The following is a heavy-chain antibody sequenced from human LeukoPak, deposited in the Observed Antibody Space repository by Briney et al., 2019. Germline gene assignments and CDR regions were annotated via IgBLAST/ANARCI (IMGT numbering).Heavy chain of an antibody. CDR1: GYTFTGYY. J-gene: IGHJ4*02. V-gene: IGHV1-2*06. CDR2: INPNSGGT. CDR3: ARDITMVRGVIKHDH. Sequence: ASVKVSCKASGYTFTGYYMHWVRQAPGQGLEWMGRINPNSGGTNYAQKFQGRVTMTRDTSISTAYMELSRLRSDDTAVYYCARDITMVRGVIKHDHWGQGTLVTVSS. D-gene: IGHD3-10*01.